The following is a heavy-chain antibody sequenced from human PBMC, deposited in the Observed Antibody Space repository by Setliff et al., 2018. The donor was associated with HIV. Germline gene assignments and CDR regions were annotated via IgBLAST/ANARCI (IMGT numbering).Heavy chain of an antibody. CDR3: ARDGGYSSGWDFDY. CDR2: IYSIGST. CDR1: GASISSGTYF. V-gene: IGHV4-61*09. Sequence: SETLSLTCTVSGASISSGTYFWTWVRQPAGQGLEWVGHIYSIGSTKYNPSLQSRVTMSRDTSKNQFSQHLRSVTAADTAVYYCARDGGYSSGWDFDYWGQGTQVTVSS. J-gene: IGHJ4*02. D-gene: IGHD6-19*01.